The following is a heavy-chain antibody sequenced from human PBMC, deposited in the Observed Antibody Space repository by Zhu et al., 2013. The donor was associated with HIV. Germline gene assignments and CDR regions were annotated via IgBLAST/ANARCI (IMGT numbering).Heavy chain of an antibody. CDR2: ISDSGTT. D-gene: IGHD6-19*01. Sequence: VQLQESGPGLVKPWETLSLTCTVSGGSISGHYWSWVQQPPGKGLEWIGYISDSGTTNYNPSLNRRVTISLDMSKNQFSLKLSSVTAADTAVYYCARGLAGTVYSYYMDVWGKGPRSPSP. V-gene: IGHV4-59*11. CDR1: GGSISGHY. J-gene: IGHJ6*03. CDR3: ARGLAGTVYSYYMDV.